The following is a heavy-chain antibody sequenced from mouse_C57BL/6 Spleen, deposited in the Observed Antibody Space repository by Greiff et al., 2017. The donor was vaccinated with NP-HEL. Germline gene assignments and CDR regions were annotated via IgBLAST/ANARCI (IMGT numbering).Heavy chain of an antibody. Sequence: QVQLKQSGAELVKPGASVKISCKASGYAFSSYWMNWVKQRPGKGLEWIGQIYPGDGDTNYNGKFKGKATLTADKSSSPAYMQLSSLTSEDSAVYFCARSDYGSRGDFDYWGQGTTLTVSS. CDR2: IYPGDGDT. CDR1: GYAFSSYW. CDR3: ARSDYGSRGDFDY. D-gene: IGHD1-1*01. V-gene: IGHV1-80*01. J-gene: IGHJ2*01.